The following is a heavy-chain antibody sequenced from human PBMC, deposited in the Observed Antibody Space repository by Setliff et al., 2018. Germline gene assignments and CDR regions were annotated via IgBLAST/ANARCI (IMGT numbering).Heavy chain of an antibody. D-gene: IGHD3-22*01. V-gene: IGHV4-59*08. CDR1: GGSINRDY. CDR3: ARRDSTGYYGYSFDF. Sequence: PSETLSLTCSVSGGSINRDYWSWIRQPPGKGLEWIGEINHTGSTNYSPSLKSRVTISVDTSKNQFSLKLSSVTAADTAVYYCARRDSTGYYGYSFDFWGQGTLVTVSS. J-gene: IGHJ4*02. CDR2: INHTGST.